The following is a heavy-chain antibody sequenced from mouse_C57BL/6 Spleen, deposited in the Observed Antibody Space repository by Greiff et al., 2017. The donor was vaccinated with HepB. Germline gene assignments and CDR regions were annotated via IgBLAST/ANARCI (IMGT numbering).Heavy chain of an antibody. V-gene: IGHV5-6*01. CDR3: ARRGNYYGSNYAMDY. J-gene: IGHJ4*01. CDR1: GFTFSSYG. CDR2: ISSGGSYT. Sequence: EVQLVESGGDLVKPGGSLKLSCAASGFTFSSYGMSWVRQTPDKRLEWVATISSGGSYTYYPDSVKGRFTISRDNAKNTLYLQMSSLKSEDTAMYYCARRGNYYGSNYAMDYWGQGTSVTVSS. D-gene: IGHD1-1*01.